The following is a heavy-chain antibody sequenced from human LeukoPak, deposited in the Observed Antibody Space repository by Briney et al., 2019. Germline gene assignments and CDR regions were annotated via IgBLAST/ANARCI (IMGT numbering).Heavy chain of an antibody. CDR2: INWNGGST. CDR1: GFTFDDYG. CDR3: AKDDAEQWLVSPLGY. V-gene: IGHV3-20*04. D-gene: IGHD6-19*01. Sequence: GGTLRLSCAASGFTFDDYGMSWVRQAPGKGLEWVSGINWNGGSTGYADSVKGRFTISRDNAKNSLYLQMNSLRAEDTAVYYCAKDDAEQWLVSPLGYWGQGTLVTVSS. J-gene: IGHJ4*02.